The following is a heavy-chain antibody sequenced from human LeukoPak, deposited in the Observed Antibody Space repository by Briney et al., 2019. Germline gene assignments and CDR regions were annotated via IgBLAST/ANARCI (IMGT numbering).Heavy chain of an antibody. CDR1: GFTFSSYA. V-gene: IGHV3-23*01. CDR3: AKDIVVVPAAINY. Sequence: GGSLRLSCAASGFTFSSYAMSWVRQAPGKGLEWVSAISGSGGSTYYSDSVKGRFTISRDNSKDTLYLQMNSLRAEDTAVYYCAKDIVVVPAAINYWGQGTLVTVSS. D-gene: IGHD2-2*02. CDR2: ISGSGGST. J-gene: IGHJ4*02.